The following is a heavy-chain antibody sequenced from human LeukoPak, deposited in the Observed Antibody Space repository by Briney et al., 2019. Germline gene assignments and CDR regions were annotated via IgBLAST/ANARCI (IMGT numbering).Heavy chain of an antibody. D-gene: IGHD1-26*01. V-gene: IGHV3-23*01. Sequence: PGGSLRLSCAASGFTFSSYGMSWVRQAPGKGLEWVSVISGSGGSTYYADSVKGRFTISRDNSKNTLYLQMNSLRAEDTAVYYCAKDRAHIVGATTDDAFDIWGQGTMVTVSS. J-gene: IGHJ3*02. CDR2: ISGSGGST. CDR1: GFTFSSYG. CDR3: AKDRAHIVGATTDDAFDI.